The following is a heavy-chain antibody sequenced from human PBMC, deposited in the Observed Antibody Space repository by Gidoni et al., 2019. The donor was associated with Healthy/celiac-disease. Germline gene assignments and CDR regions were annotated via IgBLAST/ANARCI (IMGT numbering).Heavy chain of an antibody. CDR3: TTDPYYYGSGSYLPPGPGRS. CDR2: IRSKAYGGTT. V-gene: IGHV3-49*04. D-gene: IGHD3-10*01. Sequence: EVQLVESGGGLVQPGRSLRLSCTASGFTFGDYAMSWVRQAPGKGLEWVRFIRSKAYGGTTEYAASVKGRFTISRDDSKSIAYLQMNSLKTEDTAVYYCTTDPYYYGSGSYLPPGPGRSWGQGTLVTVSS. J-gene: IGHJ5*02. CDR1: GFTFGDYA.